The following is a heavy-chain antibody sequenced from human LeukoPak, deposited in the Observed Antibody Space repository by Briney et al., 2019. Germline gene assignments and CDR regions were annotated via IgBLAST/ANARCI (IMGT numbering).Heavy chain of an antibody. J-gene: IGHJ1*01. CDR1: GFTFSSYS. CDR2: ISSSSSYI. V-gene: IGHV3-21*01. CDR3: ARNPLYYYDSPS. Sequence: PGGSLRLSCAASGFTFSSYSMNWVRQAPGKGLEWVSSISSSSSYIYYADSVKGRFTISRDNAKNSLYLQMNSLRAEDTAVYYCARNPLYYYDSPSWGQGTLVTVSS. D-gene: IGHD3-22*01.